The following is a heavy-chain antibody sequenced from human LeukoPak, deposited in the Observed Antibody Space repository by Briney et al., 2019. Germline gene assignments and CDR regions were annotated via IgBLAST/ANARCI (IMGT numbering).Heavy chain of an antibody. CDR1: GGSINDYY. J-gene: IGHJ4*02. CDR3: ARGGDYGDLRYFDY. CDR2: IYYRGST. V-gene: IGHV4-59*01. D-gene: IGHD4-17*01. Sequence: SETLSPTCTVSGGSINDYYWSWIRQPPGKGLEWIGYIYYRGSTNYNPSLKSRVTFSVDTSKNQFSLKLNSVTAADTAVYYCARGGDYGDLRYFDYWGQGTLVTVSS.